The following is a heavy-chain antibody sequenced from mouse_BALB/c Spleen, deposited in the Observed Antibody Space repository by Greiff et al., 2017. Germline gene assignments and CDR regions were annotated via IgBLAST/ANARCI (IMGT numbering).Heavy chain of an antibody. CDR3: ARGDYYGSSYWFAY. V-gene: IGHV3-2*02. Sequence: EVKVEESGPGLVKPSQSLSLTCTVTGYSINSDYAWNWIRQFPGNKLEWMGYISYRGSTSYNPSLKSRISINRDTSKNQFFLQLNSVTTEDTATYYCARGDYYGSSYWFAYWGQGTLVTVSA. D-gene: IGHD1-1*01. J-gene: IGHJ3*01. CDR1: GYSINSDYA. CDR2: ISYRGST.